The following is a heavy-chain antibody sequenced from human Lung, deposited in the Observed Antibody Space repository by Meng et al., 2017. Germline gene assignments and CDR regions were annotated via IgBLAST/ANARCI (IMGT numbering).Heavy chain of an antibody. J-gene: IGHJ4*02. D-gene: IGHD3-10*01. Sequence: QVYLVQSGAEEKKPGASGQDSCKSSDYTFTGYGVSWVRQAPGKGIGWMAWLGAHDYDTSHAPKFQGRVTVTADRPTATAYMELRSLRSDDTAVYYCAGGTPGRSYSDYWGPGTLVTVSS. CDR3: AGGTPGRSYSDY. V-gene: IGHV1-18*01. CDR2: LGAHDYDT. CDR1: DYTFTGYG.